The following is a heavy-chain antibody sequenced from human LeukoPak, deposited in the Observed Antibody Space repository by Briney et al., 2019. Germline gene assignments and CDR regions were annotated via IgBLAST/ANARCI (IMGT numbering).Heavy chain of an antibody. J-gene: IGHJ4*02. CDR2: ISGSGSST. Sequence: GGSLRLSCAASGFTFSSYAMSWVRQAPGKGLEWVSAISGSGSSTYYADSVKGRFTISRDNSKNTLYLQMNSLRAEDTAVYYCAKDRSSGWYFDYWGQGTLVTVSS. CDR3: AKDRSSGWYFDY. CDR1: GFTFSSYA. V-gene: IGHV3-23*01. D-gene: IGHD6-19*01.